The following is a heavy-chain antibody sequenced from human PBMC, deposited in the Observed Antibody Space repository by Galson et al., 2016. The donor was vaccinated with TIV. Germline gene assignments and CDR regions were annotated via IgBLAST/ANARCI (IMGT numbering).Heavy chain of an antibody. D-gene: IGHD2-21*02. J-gene: IGHJ4*02. Sequence: PALVKPTQTLTLTCTFSGFSLNTNEMCVGWIRRPPGKALEWLARIDWDDDIYYNTSLKTRLTISKDTSKNQVVFKMTNVDPTDTGTYYCARMVYGDYPPRFYYDSWGQGALVTVSS. CDR2: IDWDDDI. V-gene: IGHV2-70*11. CDR3: ARMVYGDYPPRFYYDS. CDR1: GFSLNTNEMC.